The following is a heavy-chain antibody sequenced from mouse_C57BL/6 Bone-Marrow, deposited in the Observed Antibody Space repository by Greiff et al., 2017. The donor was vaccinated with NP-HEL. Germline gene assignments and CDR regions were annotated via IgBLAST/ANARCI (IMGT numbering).Heavy chain of an antibody. D-gene: IGHD2-2*01. Sequence: QVQLQQPGAELVKPGASVKLSCKASGYTFTSYWMHWVKQRPGQGLEWLGMIHPNSGSTNYNEKFKSKATLTVDKSSSTAYMQLSSLTSEDSAVYYCARIMVTTDGAYWGQGTLVTVSA. CDR1: GYTFTSYW. V-gene: IGHV1-64*01. CDR2: IHPNSGST. CDR3: ARIMVTTDGAY. J-gene: IGHJ3*01.